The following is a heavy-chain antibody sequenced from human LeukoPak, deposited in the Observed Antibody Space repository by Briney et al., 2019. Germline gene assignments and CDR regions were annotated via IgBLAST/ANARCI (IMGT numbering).Heavy chain of an antibody. V-gene: IGHV4-38-2*02. Sequence: SETLSLTCTVSGYSISSGYYWGWIRQPPGKGLEWIGSIYHSGSTYYNPSLKSRVTISVDTSKNQFSLKLSSVTAADTAVYYCVRHSDYYRPFDYWGQGTLVTVSS. J-gene: IGHJ4*02. D-gene: IGHD3-16*01. CDR3: VRHSDYYRPFDY. CDR1: GYSISSGYY. CDR2: IYHSGST.